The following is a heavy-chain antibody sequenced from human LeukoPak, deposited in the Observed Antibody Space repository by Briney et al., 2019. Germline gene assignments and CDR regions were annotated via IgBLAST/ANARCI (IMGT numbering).Heavy chain of an antibody. J-gene: IGHJ4*02. CDR2: ISYDGSNK. Sequence: GRSLRLSCAASGFTFSTYGMHWVRQAPGKGLEWVAVISYDGSNKYYRDSVKGRFTISRDNSKDTLYLQMNSLRAEDTALYYCAKGGEICSGGSCSPAYWGQGTLVTVSS. D-gene: IGHD2-15*01. CDR3: AKGGEICSGGSCSPAY. CDR1: GFTFSTYG. V-gene: IGHV3-30*18.